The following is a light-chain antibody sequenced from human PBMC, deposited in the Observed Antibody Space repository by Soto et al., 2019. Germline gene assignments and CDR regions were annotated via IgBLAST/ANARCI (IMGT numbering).Light chain of an antibody. CDR3: HQYGASPRT. J-gene: IGKJ1*01. V-gene: IGKV3-20*01. Sequence: EFVLTQSPDTLSLSQGERATLSCRTSQSISSSHLAWYQQKPGQAPRLLMYGASNRATGIPDRFSGSGSGTDFTLTISRLEPEDLAVYYCHQYGASPRTFGQGTEVGIK. CDR1: QSISSSH. CDR2: GAS.